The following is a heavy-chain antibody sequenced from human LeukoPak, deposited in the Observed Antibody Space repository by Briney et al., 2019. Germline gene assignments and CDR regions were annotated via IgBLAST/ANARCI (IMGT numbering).Heavy chain of an antibody. CDR2: ISGSGGST. V-gene: IGHV3-23*01. J-gene: IGHJ3*02. D-gene: IGHD5-12*01. CDR1: GFTFSSYA. Sequence: GGSLRLSCAASGFTFSSYAMSWVRQAPGKGLEWVSAISGSGGSTYYAASVKGRFTISRDNSKNTLYLQMDSLRAEDTAVYYCAKARYSGYAFDAFDMWGQGTMVSVSS. CDR3: AKARYSGYAFDAFDM.